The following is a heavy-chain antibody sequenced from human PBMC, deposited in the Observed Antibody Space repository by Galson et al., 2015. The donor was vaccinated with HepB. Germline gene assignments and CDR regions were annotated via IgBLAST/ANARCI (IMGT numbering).Heavy chain of an antibody. V-gene: IGHV1-18*01. Sequence: PGQGLEWMGWTSTYNENTNYAQKFQGRVTLTTDTSTTTAYMELRSLRSDDTALYYCARAYSSSSGGYFDYWGQGTLVTVSS. CDR3: ARAYSSSSGGYFDY. CDR2: TSTYNENT. J-gene: IGHJ4*02. D-gene: IGHD6-6*01.